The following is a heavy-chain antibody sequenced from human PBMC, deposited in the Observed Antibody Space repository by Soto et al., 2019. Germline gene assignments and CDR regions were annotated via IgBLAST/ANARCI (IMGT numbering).Heavy chain of an antibody. Sequence: SETLSLTCTVSGGSISSYYWSWIRQPPGKGLEWIGYIYYSGSTNYNPSLKSRVTISVDTSKNQFSLKLSSVTAADTAVYYCARVGAGVLRFLEWYPTRYYYYGMDVWGQGTTVTVSS. D-gene: IGHD3-3*01. CDR2: IYYSGST. CDR3: ARVGAGVLRFLEWYPTRYYYYGMDV. CDR1: GGSISSYY. V-gene: IGHV4-59*01. J-gene: IGHJ6*02.